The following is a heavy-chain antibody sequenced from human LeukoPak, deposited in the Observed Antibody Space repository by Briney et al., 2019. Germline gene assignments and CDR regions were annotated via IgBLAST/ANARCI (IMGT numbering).Heavy chain of an antibody. V-gene: IGHV3-7*01. CDR1: GFTFSSYW. CDR3: ARDDDWNYEDY. CDR2: INQDGSEK. D-gene: IGHD1-7*01. Sequence: GGSLRLSCAASGFTFSSYWMSWVRQAPGKGLEWVANINQDGSEKYYVDSVKGRFTISRDNAKNSLYLQMSSLRAEDTAVYYCARDDDWNYEDYWGQGTLVTVSS. J-gene: IGHJ4*02.